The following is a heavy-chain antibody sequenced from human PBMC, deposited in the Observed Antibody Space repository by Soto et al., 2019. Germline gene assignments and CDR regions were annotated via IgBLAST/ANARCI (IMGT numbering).Heavy chain of an antibody. J-gene: IGHJ4*02. CDR3: ARGTLTYYFDY. CDR2: FYYSGST. CDR1: GGSISSYY. Sequence: PSETLSLTCTVSGGSISSYYWSWIRQPPGKGLEWIGYFYYSGSTNYNPSLQSRVTVSVDTSKNQFSLKLSSVTAADTAVYYCARGTLTYYFDYWGQGNLVTVSS. V-gene: IGHV4-59*01.